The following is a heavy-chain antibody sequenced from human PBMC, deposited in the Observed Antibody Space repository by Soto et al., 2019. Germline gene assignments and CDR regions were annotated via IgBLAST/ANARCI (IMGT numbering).Heavy chain of an antibody. D-gene: IGHD2-2*01. Sequence: LSLTCAVSGGSISSSNWWNWVRQPPRKGLEWIGEIHHSGSTNYNPSLKSRVTISVDKSKNQFSLKLNSVTAADTAVYYCARVRQGCSSTSCYFDPWGQGTLVTVSS. CDR2: IHHSGST. CDR3: ARVRQGCSSTSCYFDP. J-gene: IGHJ5*02. V-gene: IGHV4-4*02. CDR1: GGSISSSNW.